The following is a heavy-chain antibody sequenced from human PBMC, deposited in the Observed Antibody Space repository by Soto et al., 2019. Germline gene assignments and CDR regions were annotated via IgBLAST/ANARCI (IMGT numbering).Heavy chain of an antibody. CDR1: GYTLTELS. CDR3: ATDPLGYCSGGSCLVNWFDP. D-gene: IGHD2-15*01. V-gene: IGHV1-24*01. Sequence: ASVKVSCKVSGYTLTELSMHWVRQAPGKGLEWMGGFDPEDGETIYAQKFQGRVTRTEDTSTDTAYMELSSLGSEDTAVYYCATDPLGYCSGGSCLVNWFDPWGQGTLVTVSS. CDR2: FDPEDGET. J-gene: IGHJ5*02.